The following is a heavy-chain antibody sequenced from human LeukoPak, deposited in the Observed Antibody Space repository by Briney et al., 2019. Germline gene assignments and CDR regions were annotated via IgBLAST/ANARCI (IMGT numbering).Heavy chain of an antibody. CDR3: ARMKGDY. CDR1: GGSITNYY. V-gene: IGHV4-59*01. CDR2: IYYSGNT. Sequence: KTSETLSLTCTVSGGSITNYYWSWYRQPPGQGLEWIGYIYYSGNTNYNPSLKSRVTISVDKSKNQFSLKLRSVTAADTAVYYCARMKGDYWGQGTLVTVSS. J-gene: IGHJ4*02.